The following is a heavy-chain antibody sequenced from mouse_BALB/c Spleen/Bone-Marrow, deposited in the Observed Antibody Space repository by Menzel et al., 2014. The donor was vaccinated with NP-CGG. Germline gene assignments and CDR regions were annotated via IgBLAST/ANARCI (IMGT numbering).Heavy chain of an antibody. CDR3: ARGGYGNYYFAY. CDR2: IHPNSGNT. Sequence: QVQLQQSGSVLVRPGASVKLSCKASGYTFTSSWMHWAKQRPGQGLEWIGEIHPNSGNTNYNEKFKGKATLTVDTSSSTAYVDLSSLTSEDSAVYYCARGGYGNYYFAYWGQGTTLTVSS. V-gene: IGHV1S130*01. J-gene: IGHJ2*01. D-gene: IGHD2-1*01. CDR1: GYTFTSSW.